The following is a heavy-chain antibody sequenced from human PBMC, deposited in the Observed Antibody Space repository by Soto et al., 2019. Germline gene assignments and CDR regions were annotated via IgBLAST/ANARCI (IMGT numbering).Heavy chain of an antibody. CDR1: GFTFSNAW. Sequence: EVQLVESGGGLVKPGGSLRLSCAASGFTFSNAWMSWVRQAPGKGLEWVGRIKSTTDGGTTDYAAPVKGRFTISRDDSKNTLYLQMKSVKTEDTAVYYCTTEARYYDILTGYYTWGYWGQGTLVTV. CDR3: TTEARYYDILTGYYTWGY. J-gene: IGHJ4*02. V-gene: IGHV3-15*01. CDR2: IKSTTDGGTT. D-gene: IGHD3-9*01.